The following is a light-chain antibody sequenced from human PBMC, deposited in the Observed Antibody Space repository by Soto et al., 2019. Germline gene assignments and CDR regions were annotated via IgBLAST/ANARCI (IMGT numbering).Light chain of an antibody. J-gene: IGKJ2*01. CDR1: QSVSSS. Sequence: IVLTQSPGTLSLSPGERATLSCRASQSVSSSLAWYQQKPGQAPRVLMYGASSRATGIPDRFSGSGSGTDFTLTISGLEPADLAAYYCQHYKNWPSYTFGQGTKGDIK. CDR2: GAS. CDR3: QHYKNWPSYT. V-gene: IGKV3-20*01.